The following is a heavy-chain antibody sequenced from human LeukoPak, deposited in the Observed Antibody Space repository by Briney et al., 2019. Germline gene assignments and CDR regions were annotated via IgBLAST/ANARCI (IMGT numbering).Heavy chain of an antibody. CDR3: ARVLGYCSGGGCSEYFQH. V-gene: IGHV4-59*01. Sequence: SETLSLTCPVSGGSISNYYYWTWIRQPPGKGLEWIGYIHYSGSTNYNPSLRSRVTISVDTSKNQFSLKLSSVTAADTAVYYCARVLGYCSGGGCSEYFQHWGQGTLVTVSS. CDR2: IHYSGST. D-gene: IGHD2-15*01. CDR1: GGSISNYY. J-gene: IGHJ1*01.